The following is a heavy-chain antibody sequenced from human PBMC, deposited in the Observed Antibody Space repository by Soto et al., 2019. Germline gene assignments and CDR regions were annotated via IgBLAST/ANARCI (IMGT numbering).Heavy chain of an antibody. CDR3: ARDFPTYYDILTGYNYYYGMDV. Sequence: QVQLQESGPGLVKPSETLSLTCTVSGGSVSSGSYYWSWIRQPPGKGLEWIGYIYYSGSTNYNPSLKSRVTISVDTSKNQFSLKLSSVTAADTAVYYCARDFPTYYDILTGYNYYYGMDVWGQGTTVTVSS. CDR1: GGSVSSGSYY. V-gene: IGHV4-61*01. CDR2: IYYSGST. J-gene: IGHJ6*02. D-gene: IGHD3-9*01.